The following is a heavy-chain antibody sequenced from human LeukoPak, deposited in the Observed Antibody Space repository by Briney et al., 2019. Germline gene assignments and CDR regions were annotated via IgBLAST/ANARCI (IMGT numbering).Heavy chain of an antibody. J-gene: IGHJ4*02. V-gene: IGHV3-30-3*01. D-gene: IGHD3-3*01. CDR2: ISYDGGNK. CDR1: GFTFSSYA. Sequence: GGSLRLSCAASGFTFSSYAMHWVRQAPGKGLEWVAVISYDGGNKYYADSVKGRFTISRDNSKNTLYLQMNSLRAEDTAVYYCARNFDFWSGYSTPSHWGQGTLVTVSS. CDR3: ARNFDFWSGYSTPSH.